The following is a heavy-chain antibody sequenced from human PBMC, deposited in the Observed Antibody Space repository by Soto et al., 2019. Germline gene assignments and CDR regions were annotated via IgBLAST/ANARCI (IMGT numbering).Heavy chain of an antibody. CDR3: ARRLRLQDRYMDV. D-gene: IGHD4-4*01. CDR2: IYYSGST. J-gene: IGHJ6*03. Sequence: SETLSLTCTVSGGSISSSSYYWGWIRQPPGKGLEWIGSIYYSGSTYYNPSLKSRVTISVDTSKNQFSLKLSSVTAADTAVYYCARRLRLQDRYMDVWGKGTTVTVSS. CDR1: GGSISSSSYY. V-gene: IGHV4-39*01.